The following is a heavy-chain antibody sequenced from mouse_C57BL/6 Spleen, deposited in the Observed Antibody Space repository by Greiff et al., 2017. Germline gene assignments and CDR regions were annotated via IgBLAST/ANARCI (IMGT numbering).Heavy chain of an antibody. CDR2: IYPGDGDT. Sequence: VKVVESGPELVKPGASVKISCKASGYAFSSSWMNWVKQRPGKGLEWIGRIYPGDGDTNYNGKFKGKATLTADKSSSTAYMQLSSLTSEDSAVYFCARSPLYYGNYCVDYWGQGTSVTVSS. J-gene: IGHJ4*01. CDR1: GYAFSSSW. CDR3: ARSPLYYGNYCVDY. D-gene: IGHD2-1*01. V-gene: IGHV1-82*01.